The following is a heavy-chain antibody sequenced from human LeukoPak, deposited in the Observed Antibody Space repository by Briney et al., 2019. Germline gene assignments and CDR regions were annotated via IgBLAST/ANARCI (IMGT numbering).Heavy chain of an antibody. CDR3: ARHRSGGSQDDAFDI. V-gene: IGHV3-7*01. D-gene: IGHD2-15*01. CDR2: IKEDGSEK. J-gene: IGHJ3*02. Sequence: GGSLRLSCAASGFTFSTHWMTWVRQAPGKGLEWVADIKEDGSEKYYGDSVKGRFTISRQNAKNSLFLQMNSLRVEDTAVYYCARHRSGGSQDDAFDIWGQGTMVTVSS. CDR1: GFTFSTHW.